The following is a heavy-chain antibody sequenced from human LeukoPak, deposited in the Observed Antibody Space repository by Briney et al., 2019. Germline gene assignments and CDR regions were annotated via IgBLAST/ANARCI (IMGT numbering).Heavy chain of an antibody. CDR1: GFTFSNYW. D-gene: IGHD3-3*02. J-gene: IGHJ5*02. CDR2: IKYDGGEI. Sequence: GGSLRLSCAASGFTFSNYWMSWVRQAPGKGLEWVANIKYDGGEIYYVDSVKGRFTISRDNAKNSLYLQMNSLRAEGAAGYYCARKKPRESYLGSIFDPWAKGPWVPVPS. CDR3: ARKKPRESYLGSIFDP. V-gene: IGHV3-7*01.